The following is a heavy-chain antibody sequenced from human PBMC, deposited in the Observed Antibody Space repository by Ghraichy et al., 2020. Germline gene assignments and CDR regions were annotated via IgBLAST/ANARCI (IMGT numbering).Heavy chain of an antibody. CDR2: INSDESTT. J-gene: IGHJ4*02. V-gene: IGHV3-74*01. Sequence: GGSLRLSCAASGFTFNTYWMHWVRQAPGQGLMWVSRINSDESTTDYADSVKGRFTISRDNAKNTLYLQVNNLSADDTGVYFCATAGWYRLDSWGQGTLVTVSS. D-gene: IGHD2-15*01. CDR3: ATAGWYRLDS. CDR1: GFTFNTYW.